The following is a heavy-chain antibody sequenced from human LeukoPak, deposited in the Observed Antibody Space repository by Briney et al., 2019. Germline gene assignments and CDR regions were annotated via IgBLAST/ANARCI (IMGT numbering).Heavy chain of an antibody. V-gene: IGHV3-23*01. CDR3: AKDRYGGSFDF. CDR1: GFTFSDYA. Sequence: GGSLRLSCVASGFTFSDYAMNWVRQAPGKGLEWVSLITGSGGNTYYADSVKGRFTISRDNSENTLYLQMNSLGAEDTAVYYCAKDRYGGSFDFWGQGTLVTVSS. CDR2: ITGSGGNT. J-gene: IGHJ4*02. D-gene: IGHD4-23*01.